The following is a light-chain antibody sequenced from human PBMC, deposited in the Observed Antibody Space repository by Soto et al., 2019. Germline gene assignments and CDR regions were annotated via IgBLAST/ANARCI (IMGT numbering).Light chain of an antibody. J-gene: IGKJ5*01. CDR1: QSISSW. V-gene: IGKV3-15*01. CDR2: GAS. Sequence: TQSPSTLSASVGDRVTFTCRAIQSISSWLAWYQQKPGQAPRLLIYGASTRATGVSARFSGGGSGTKFTLSISSLQSEDFALYYCQQYNNWPPSITFGQGTRLE. CDR3: QQYNNWPPSIT.